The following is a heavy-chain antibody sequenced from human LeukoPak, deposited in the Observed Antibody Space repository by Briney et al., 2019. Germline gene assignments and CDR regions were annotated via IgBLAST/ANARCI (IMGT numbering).Heavy chain of an antibody. CDR1: GFIVSTNY. Sequence: PGGSLRLSCAASGFIVSTNYMSWVRQAPGKGLEWVSAISGSGGSAYYADSVKGRFTISRDNSKNTLYLQMNSLRAEDTAVYYCATRRLYADQNYNWGQGTLVTVSS. CDR2: ISGSGGSA. D-gene: IGHD1-7*01. CDR3: ATRRLYADQNYN. J-gene: IGHJ4*02. V-gene: IGHV3-23*01.